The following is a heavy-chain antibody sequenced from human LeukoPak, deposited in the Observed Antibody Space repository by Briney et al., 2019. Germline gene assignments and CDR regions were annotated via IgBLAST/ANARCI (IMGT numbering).Heavy chain of an antibody. D-gene: IGHD6-6*01. CDR3: ALCPGGSRLSDAFDI. V-gene: IGHV2-5*01. J-gene: IGHJ3*02. CDR1: GFSLSTSGVG. Sequence: SGPTPVNPTQTLTLTCTFSGFSLSTSGVGVGWIRQPPGRALEWLALIYWNDDKRYSPSLKSRLTITKDTSKNQVVLTMTDMDPVDTATYYCALCPGGSRLSDAFDIWGQGTMVTVSS. CDR2: IYWNDDK.